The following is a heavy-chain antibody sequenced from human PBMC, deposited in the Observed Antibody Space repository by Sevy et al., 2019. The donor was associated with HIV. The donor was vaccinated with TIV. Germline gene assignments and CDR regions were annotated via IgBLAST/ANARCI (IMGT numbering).Heavy chain of an antibody. D-gene: IGHD1-26*01. CDR1: GGSISSSNW. J-gene: IGHJ4*02. CDR2: IYHSGST. CDR3: ARGGMVGAMRDFDY. Sequence: SETLSLTCAVSGGSISSSNWWSWVRQSPGKGLEWIGEIYHSGSTNYNPSLKSRVTISVDKSKNQFSLKLRSMTAADTAVYYCARGGMVGAMRDFDYWGQGTLVTISS. V-gene: IGHV4-4*02.